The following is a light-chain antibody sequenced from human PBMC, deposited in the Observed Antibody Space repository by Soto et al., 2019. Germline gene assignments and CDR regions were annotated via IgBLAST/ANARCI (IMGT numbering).Light chain of an antibody. Sequence: EMVFTQSPCTLSLSPGGRXTLSCSAGQSVRINYLAFYQQKPGPAPRLLIYGASNRATGIPERLSGSGSGKESTLNISRLVPEEFAVYFCKRYGSSPLITFGQGTRLEI. CDR3: KRYGSSPLIT. CDR1: QSVRINY. CDR2: GAS. V-gene: IGKV3-20*01. J-gene: IGKJ5*01.